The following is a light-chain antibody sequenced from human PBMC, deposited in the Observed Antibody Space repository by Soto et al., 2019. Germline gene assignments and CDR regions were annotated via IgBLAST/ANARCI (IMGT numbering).Light chain of an antibody. CDR3: QQYSGYSRT. CDR1: QSISSW. CDR2: KAS. Sequence: DIQMTQSPSTLSASVGDRVTITCRASQSISSWLAWYQQKPGKAPKLLIYKASSLESGVTSRFSGSGSGTEFILTISSLQPDDVATYYCQQYSGYSRTFGQGTKVEIK. V-gene: IGKV1-5*03. J-gene: IGKJ1*01.